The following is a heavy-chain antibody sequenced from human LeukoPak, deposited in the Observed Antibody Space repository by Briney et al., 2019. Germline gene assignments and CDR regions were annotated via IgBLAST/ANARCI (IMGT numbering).Heavy chain of an antibody. CDR3: AREPTVMIL. CDR2: ISSTGTYI. D-gene: IGHD4-11*01. J-gene: IGHJ4*02. CDR1: GFTFGTYS. Sequence: GGSLRLSCAASGFTFGTYSMNWLRQTPGKRLEWVSSISSTGTYIYYADSVKGRFTISRDNAKNSLYLQMNSLRVEDTAVYYCAREPTVMILWGQGTLVTVSS. V-gene: IGHV3-21*01.